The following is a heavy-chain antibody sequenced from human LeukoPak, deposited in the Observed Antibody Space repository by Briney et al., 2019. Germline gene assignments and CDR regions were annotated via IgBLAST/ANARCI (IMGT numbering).Heavy chain of an antibody. V-gene: IGHV1-2*02. CDR2: INPNSGDT. J-gene: IGHJ4*02. D-gene: IGHD4-11*01. CDR1: GYTFSGYY. Sequence: ASVKVSCKASGYTFSGYYMSWVRQAPGQGLEWMGWINPNSGDTNYTQKFQGRVTMTRDTSISTAYMELSRLRSDDTAVYYCARDYSRYFDFWGQGTLVTVSS. CDR3: ARDYSRYFDF.